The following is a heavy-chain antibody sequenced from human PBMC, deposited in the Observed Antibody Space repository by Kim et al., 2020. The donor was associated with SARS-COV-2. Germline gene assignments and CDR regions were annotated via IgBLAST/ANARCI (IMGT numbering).Heavy chain of an antibody. V-gene: IGHV4-34*01. J-gene: IGHJ6*02. CDR1: GGSFSGYY. CDR3: AREWGYRYYYYYYGMDV. CDR2: INHSGST. D-gene: IGHD1-26*01. Sequence: SETLSLTCAVYGGSFSGYYWSWIRQPPGKGLEWIGEINHSGSTNYNPSLKSRVTISVDTSKNQFSLKLSSVTAADTAVYYCAREWGYRYYYYYYGMDVWGQGTTVTVSS.